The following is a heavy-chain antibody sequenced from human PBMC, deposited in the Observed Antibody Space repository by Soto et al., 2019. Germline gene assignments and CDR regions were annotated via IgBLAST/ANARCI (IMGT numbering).Heavy chain of an antibody. Sequence: GGSLRLSCAASGFTFSSYAMSWVRQAPGKGLEWVSAISGSGGSTYYADSVKGRFTISRDNSKNTLYLQMNSLRAEDTAVYYCAKDRGVLWFGVRVGGDWFDPWGQGTLVTVSS. CDR3: AKDRGVLWFGVRVGGDWFDP. D-gene: IGHD3-10*01. CDR2: ISGSGGST. V-gene: IGHV3-23*01. J-gene: IGHJ5*02. CDR1: GFTFSSYA.